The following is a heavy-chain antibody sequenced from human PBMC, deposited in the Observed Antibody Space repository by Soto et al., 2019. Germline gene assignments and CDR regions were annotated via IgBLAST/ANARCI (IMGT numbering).Heavy chain of an antibody. V-gene: IGHV4-34*01. CDR1: GGSFSGYY. CDR2: INHGGST. J-gene: IGHJ3*02. Sequence: PSETLSLTCAVYGGSFSGYYWSWIRQPPGKGLEWIGEINHGGSTNYNQSLKSRVNISVDTSKNQFSLKLSSVTAADTAVYYCARGGGSYRVWLAFDIWGQRPMVT. CDR3: ARGGGSYRVWLAFDI. D-gene: IGHD1-26*01.